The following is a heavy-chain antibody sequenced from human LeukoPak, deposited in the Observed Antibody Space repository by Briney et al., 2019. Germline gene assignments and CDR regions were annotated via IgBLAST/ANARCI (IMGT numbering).Heavy chain of an antibody. CDR1: GGSISSSSYY. D-gene: IGHD4-23*01. Sequence: SETLSLTCTVSGGSISSSSYYWGWIRQPPGKGLEWIGSIYYSGSTYYNPSLKSRVTISVDTSKNQFSLKLSSVIAADTAVYYCATGGYYYYYYMDVWGKGTTVTISS. CDR2: IYYSGST. V-gene: IGHV4-39*01. J-gene: IGHJ6*03. CDR3: ATGGYYYYYYMDV.